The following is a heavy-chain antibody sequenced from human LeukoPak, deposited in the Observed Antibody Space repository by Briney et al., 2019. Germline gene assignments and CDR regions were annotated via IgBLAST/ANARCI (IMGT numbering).Heavy chain of an antibody. CDR2: INPNSGGT. CDR1: GYTFTDYY. Sequence: ASVKVSCKASGYTFTDYYMHWVRQAPGQGLEWMGWINPNSGGTNYAQKFQGRVTMTRDTSITTAYMELSRLRSDDTAVYYCARKSSGWYKSAEYFQRWGQGTLVTVSS. CDR3: ARKSSGWYKSAEYFQR. V-gene: IGHV1-2*02. J-gene: IGHJ1*01. D-gene: IGHD6-19*01.